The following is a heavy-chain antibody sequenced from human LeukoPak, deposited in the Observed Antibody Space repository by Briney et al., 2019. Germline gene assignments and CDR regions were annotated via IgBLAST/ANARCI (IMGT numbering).Heavy chain of an antibody. CDR2: IIPILGIA. D-gene: IGHD2-15*01. J-gene: IGHJ4*02. CDR1: GGTFSSYA. CDR3: ARDRSPDIVVVVAAIPYFDY. Sequence: ASVKVSCKASGGTFSSYAISWVRQAPGQGLEWMGRIIPILGIANYAQKFQGRVTITADKSTSTAYMELSSLRSEDTAVYYCARDRSPDIVVVVAAIPYFDYWGQGTLVTVSS. V-gene: IGHV1-69*04.